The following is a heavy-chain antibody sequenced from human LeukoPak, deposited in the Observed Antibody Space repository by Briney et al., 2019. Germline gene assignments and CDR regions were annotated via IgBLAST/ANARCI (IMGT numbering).Heavy chain of an antibody. Sequence: GASMKVSCKASGYTFTGYYIYWVRQAPGQGLEWMGWIHPNSGDTNYAQKFQGRVTMTRDTSISTAYMELSRLRSDDTAVYYCARVNSPDDYDSSGYYYFDYWGQGTLVSVSS. CDR2: IHPNSGDT. V-gene: IGHV1-2*02. J-gene: IGHJ4*02. CDR3: ARVNSPDDYDSSGYYYFDY. CDR1: GYTFTGYY. D-gene: IGHD3-22*01.